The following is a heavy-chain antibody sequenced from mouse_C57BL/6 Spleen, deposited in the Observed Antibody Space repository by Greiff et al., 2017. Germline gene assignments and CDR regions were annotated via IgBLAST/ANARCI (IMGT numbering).Heavy chain of an antibody. V-gene: IGHV5-16*01. Sequence: EVKLMESEGGLVQPGSSMKLSCTASGFTFSDYYMAWVRQVPEKGLEWVANINYDGSSTYYLDSLKSRFIISRDNAKNILYLQMSSLKSEDTATYYCARRGYGRAFDYGGQGTTLTVSS. CDR3: ARRGYGRAFDY. CDR2: INYDGSST. CDR1: GFTFSDYY. D-gene: IGHD1-1*01. J-gene: IGHJ2*01.